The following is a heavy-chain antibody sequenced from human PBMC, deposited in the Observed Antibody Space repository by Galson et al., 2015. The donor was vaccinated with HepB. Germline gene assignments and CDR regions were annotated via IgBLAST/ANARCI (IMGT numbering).Heavy chain of an antibody. CDR3: ARALRYDYGDHARFDP. D-gene: IGHD4-17*01. Sequence: SLRLSCAASGFTFSSYAMHWVRQAPGKGLEWVAVISYDGSNKYYADSVKGRFTISRDNSKNTLYLQMNSLRAEDTAVYYCARALRYDYGDHARFDPWGQGTLVTVSS. J-gene: IGHJ5*02. CDR2: ISYDGSNK. CDR1: GFTFSSYA. V-gene: IGHV3-30-3*01.